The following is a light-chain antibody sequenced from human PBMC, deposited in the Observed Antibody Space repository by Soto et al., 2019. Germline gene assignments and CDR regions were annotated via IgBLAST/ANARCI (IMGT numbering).Light chain of an antibody. Sequence: EIVLTQSPASLSWSPGDRATLSGMASQSVPRNLAWYQQRPGQAPRLLIYDASSRATGIPDRFSGSGSGTDFILTISSLEPEDFAVYYCQQSSNWPPEITFGQGTRLEIK. CDR1: QSVPRN. V-gene: IGKV3-11*01. CDR3: QQSSNWPPEIT. J-gene: IGKJ5*01. CDR2: DAS.